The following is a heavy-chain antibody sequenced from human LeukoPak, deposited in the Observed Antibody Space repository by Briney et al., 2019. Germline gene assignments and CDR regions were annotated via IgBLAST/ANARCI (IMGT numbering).Heavy chain of an antibody. CDR3: AKGYCASPTCRFDY. CDR2: ISWNSGSI. CDR1: GITFDDYA. Sequence: GGSLRLSCAASGITFDDYAMHWVRQLPGQGLELVSGISWNSGSIDYADSVKGRFTISRDNAKNSLYLQMNSLRAEDTALYYCAKGYCASPTCRFDYWGQGTLVTVSS. V-gene: IGHV3-9*01. D-gene: IGHD2-2*01. J-gene: IGHJ4*02.